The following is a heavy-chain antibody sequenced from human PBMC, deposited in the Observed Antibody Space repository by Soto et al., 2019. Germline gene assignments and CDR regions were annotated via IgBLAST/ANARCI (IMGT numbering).Heavy chain of an antibody. CDR2: ISSRSSYI. CDR3: ARDQPGYSYGYGLGY. J-gene: IGHJ4*02. V-gene: IGHV3-21*01. D-gene: IGHD5-18*01. Sequence: EVQLVESGGGRVNPGGSLSLSCAASGFTFSIYSMNWVRQAPVTGLEWVSSISSRSSYIYYTDSGQGRCTIARDNAKNSLYLQMNGLRAEDTAVYYCARDQPGYSYGYGLGYWGQGTLVTVSS. CDR1: GFTFSIYS.